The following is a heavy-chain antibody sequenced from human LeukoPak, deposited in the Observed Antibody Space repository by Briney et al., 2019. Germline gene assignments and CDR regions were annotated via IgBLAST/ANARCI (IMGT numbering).Heavy chain of an antibody. J-gene: IGHJ4*02. D-gene: IGHD6-13*01. CDR1: GYTFTGYY. Sequence: GASVTVSCKASGYTFTGYYIHWVQQAPGQGLEWMGWINPNSGGTNNAQKFQGRVTMTRDTSISTAYMELSRLRSDDTAVYYCARGGIAAAGTDYWGQGTLVTVSS. V-gene: IGHV1-2*02. CDR2: INPNSGGT. CDR3: ARGGIAAAGTDY.